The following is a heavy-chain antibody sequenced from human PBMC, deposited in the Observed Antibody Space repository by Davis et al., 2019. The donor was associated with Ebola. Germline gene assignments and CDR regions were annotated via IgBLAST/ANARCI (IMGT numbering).Heavy chain of an antibody. CDR2: ISAYNGNT. Sequence: ASVKVSCKASGYTFTSYGISWVRQAPGQGLEWMGWISAYNGNTNYAQKFQGRVTMTRDTSTSTVYMELSSLRSEDTAVYYCARDSTTIFGVVIIPSYYYYGMDVWGQGTTVTVSS. D-gene: IGHD3-3*01. CDR1: GYTFTSYG. CDR3: ARDSTTIFGVVIIPSYYYYGMDV. J-gene: IGHJ6*02. V-gene: IGHV1-18*01.